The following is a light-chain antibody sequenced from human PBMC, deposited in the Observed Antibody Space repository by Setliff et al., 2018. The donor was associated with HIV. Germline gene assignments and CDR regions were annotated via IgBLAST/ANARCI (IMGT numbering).Light chain of an antibody. CDR1: NIGSKS. CDR2: DDN. CDR3: QVWDASNDHHV. J-gene: IGLJ1*01. Sequence: SYELAQPPSVSVAPGKTARITCGGNNIGSKSVHWYQQKPGQAPVLVVYDDNDRPSGIPERFSGSNSGSTATLTISRVEAGDEADYYCQVWDASNDHHVFGTGTKVTVL. V-gene: IGLV3-21*03.